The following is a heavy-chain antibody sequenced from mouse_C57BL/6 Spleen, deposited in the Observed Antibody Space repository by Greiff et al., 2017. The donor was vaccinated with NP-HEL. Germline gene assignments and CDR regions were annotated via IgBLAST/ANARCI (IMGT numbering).Heavy chain of an antibody. CDR2: IYPGDGDT. CDR3: ARRYYGSRGYYAMDY. V-gene: IGHV1-80*01. CDR1: GYAFSSYW. Sequence: QVQLKESGAELVKPGASVKISCKASGYAFSSYWMNWVKQRPGTGLEWIGQIYPGDGDTNYNGKFKGKATLTADKSSSTAYMQLSSLTSEDSAVYFCARRYYGSRGYYAMDYWGQGTSVTVSS. J-gene: IGHJ4*01. D-gene: IGHD1-1*01.